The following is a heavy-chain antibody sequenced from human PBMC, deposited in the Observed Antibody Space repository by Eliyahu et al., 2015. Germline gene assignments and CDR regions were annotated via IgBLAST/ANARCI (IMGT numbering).Heavy chain of an antibody. D-gene: IGHD2-21*02. CDR3: ARGRWPYCGGDCYFDS. CDR1: GXTVXXTY. CDR2: IYSGGST. V-gene: IGHV3-53*01. J-gene: IGHJ4*02. Sequence: EVQLVESGGDLIQPGGXLRLSXAASGXTVXXTYMTWVRQAPGKGLEWISLIYSGGSTYYADSVKGRFTISKDNSKNTLYLQMNSLRGDDTAVYYCARGRWPYCGGDCYFDSWGQGTLVTVSS.